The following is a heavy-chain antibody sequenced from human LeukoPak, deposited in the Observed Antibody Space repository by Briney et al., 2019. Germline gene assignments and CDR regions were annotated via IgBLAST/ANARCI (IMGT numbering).Heavy chain of an antibody. CDR1: GGSISSHY. CDR2: IYYSGST. CDR3: ARDRVLWFGELFGFDI. V-gene: IGHV4-59*11. Sequence: SETLSLTCTVSGGSISSHYWSWIRQPPGKGLEWIGYIYYSGSTNYNPSLKSRVTISVDTSKNQFSLKLSSVTAADTAVYYWARDRVLWFGELFGFDIWGQGTTVTVSS. D-gene: IGHD3-10*01. J-gene: IGHJ3*02.